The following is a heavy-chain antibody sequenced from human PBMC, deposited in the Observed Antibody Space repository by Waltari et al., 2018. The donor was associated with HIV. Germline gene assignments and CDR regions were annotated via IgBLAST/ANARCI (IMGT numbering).Heavy chain of an antibody. CDR2: IHPPDSHR. Sequence: EVKLVQSGPEVKKPGESLKISCKASGYTFTHHWIAWVRQMPGKGLEWMGIIHPPDSHRIYSQSFPGHVSNSSDESMKTAYLQWSSLNASDSAMYYCARQTVPYDSSGGSLNDAFDIWGHGTVVTVSS. V-gene: IGHV5-51*01. CDR3: ARQTVPYDSSGGSLNDAFDI. CDR1: GYTFTHHW. D-gene: IGHD2-15*01. J-gene: IGHJ3*02.